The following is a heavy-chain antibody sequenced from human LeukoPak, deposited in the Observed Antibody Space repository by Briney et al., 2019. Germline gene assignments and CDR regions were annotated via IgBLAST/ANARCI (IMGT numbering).Heavy chain of an antibody. D-gene: IGHD5-12*01. CDR3: ARRRGYSGYDLDY. CDR2: IWYDGSNK. J-gene: IGHJ4*02. V-gene: IGHV3-33*08. CDR1: GFTFSSYG. Sequence: GSLRLSCAASGFTFSSYGMHWVRQAPGKGLEWVAVIWYDGSNKYYADSVKGRFTISKDNSKNTLYLQMNSLRAEDTAVYYCARRRGYSGYDLDYWGQGTLVTVSS.